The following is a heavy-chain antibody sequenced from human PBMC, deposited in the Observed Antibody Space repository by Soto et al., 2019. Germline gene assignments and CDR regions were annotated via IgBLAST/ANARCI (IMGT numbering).Heavy chain of an antibody. D-gene: IGHD3-22*01. Sequence: ASVKVSCKASGYTFTGYYMHWVRQAPGQGLEWMGWINPNSGGTNYAQKFQGRVTMTRDTSISTAYMELSRLRSDDTAVYYCARDGYYDSSGRPGMDVWGQGTTVTVSS. CDR2: INPNSGGT. V-gene: IGHV1-2*02. CDR3: ARDGYYDSSGRPGMDV. J-gene: IGHJ6*02. CDR1: GYTFTGYY.